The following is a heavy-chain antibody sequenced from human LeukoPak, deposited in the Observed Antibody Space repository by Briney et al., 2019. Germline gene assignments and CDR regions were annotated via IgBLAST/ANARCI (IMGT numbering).Heavy chain of an antibody. Sequence: ASVKVSCKASGFTFTSSAMQWVRQARGQRLEWIGWIVVGSGNTNYAQRFQERVTITRDMSTSTAYMELSSLRSEDTAVYYCAAVRRPLGYYANDAFDIWGQGTMVTVSS. CDR1: GFTFTSSA. CDR3: AAVRRPLGYYANDAFDI. D-gene: IGHD1-26*01. V-gene: IGHV1-58*02. CDR2: IVVGSGNT. J-gene: IGHJ3*02.